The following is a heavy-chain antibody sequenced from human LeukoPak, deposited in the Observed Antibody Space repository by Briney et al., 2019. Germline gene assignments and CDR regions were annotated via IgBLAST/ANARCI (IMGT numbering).Heavy chain of an antibody. Sequence: GGSLRLSCAASGFTFSIHSMNWVRQAPGKGLEWVSYIDSRSGTIYYGDSVKGRFTISRDNARNSLYLQMNSLTVEDTAVYYCAREGPWPIDYWGRGTLVTVSS. CDR1: GFTFSIHS. V-gene: IGHV3-48*04. CDR2: IDSRSGTI. J-gene: IGHJ4*02. CDR3: AREGPWPIDY.